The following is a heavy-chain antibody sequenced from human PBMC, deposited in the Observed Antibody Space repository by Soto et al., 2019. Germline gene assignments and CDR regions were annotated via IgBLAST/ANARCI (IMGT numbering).Heavy chain of an antibody. J-gene: IGHJ4*02. CDR2: ITSNGGST. Sequence: GGSLGRGCSASGFTFSSYAMHWVRQAPGKGLEYVSVITSNGGSTYYADSVKGRFTISRDDSKNTLYLQMSSLRAEDTAVYYCVKDLSRIAAQFDYWGQGTLVTVSS. CDR1: GFTFSSYA. D-gene: IGHD6-13*01. V-gene: IGHV3-64D*06. CDR3: VKDLSRIAAQFDY.